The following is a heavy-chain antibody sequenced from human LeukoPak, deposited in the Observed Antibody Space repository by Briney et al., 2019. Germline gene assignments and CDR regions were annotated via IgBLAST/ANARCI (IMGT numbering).Heavy chain of an antibody. J-gene: IGHJ6*03. V-gene: IGHV3-23*01. CDR2: ISGSGGST. Sequence: GGSLRLSCAASGFTFSSYGMSWVRQAPGKGLEWVSAISGSGGSTYYADSVKGRFTISRDNSKNTLYLQMNSLRAEDTAVYYCAKDGYFDWLFRTNYYYYYMDVWGKGTTVTISS. CDR3: AKDGYFDWLFRTNYYYYYMDV. CDR1: GFTFSSYG. D-gene: IGHD3-9*01.